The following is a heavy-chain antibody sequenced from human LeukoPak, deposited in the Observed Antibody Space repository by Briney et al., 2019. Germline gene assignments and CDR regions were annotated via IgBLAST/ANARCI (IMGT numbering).Heavy chain of an antibody. D-gene: IGHD3-10*01. V-gene: IGHV3-30*02. CDR2: IRYDGSNK. J-gene: IGHJ5*02. CDR3: AKGFGPYGSGSYYNNWFDP. CDR1: GFTFSSYG. Sequence: PGGSLRLSCAASGFTFSSYGMHWVRQAPGKGLEWVAFIRYDGSNKYYADSVKGRFTISRDNSKNTLYLQMNSLRAEDTAVYYCAKGFGPYGSGSYYNNWFDPWGQGTLVTVSS.